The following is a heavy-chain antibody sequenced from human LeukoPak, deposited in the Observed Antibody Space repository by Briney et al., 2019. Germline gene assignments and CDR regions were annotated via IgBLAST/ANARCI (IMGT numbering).Heavy chain of an antibody. D-gene: IGHD3-10*01. V-gene: IGHV3-21*04. CDR1: GFTFSSYS. CDR2: ISSSSSYI. CDR3: AKDMARDGSGSYPPYYYYGMDV. J-gene: IGHJ6*02. Sequence: GGSLRLSCAASGFTFSSYSMNWVRQAPGKGLEWVSSISSSSSYIYYADSVKGRFTISRDNAKNSLYLQMNSLRAEDTALYYCAKDMARDGSGSYPPYYYYGMDVWGQGTTVTVSS.